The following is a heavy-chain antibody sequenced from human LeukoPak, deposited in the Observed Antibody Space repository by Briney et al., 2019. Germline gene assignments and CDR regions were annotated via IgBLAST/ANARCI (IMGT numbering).Heavy chain of an antibody. Sequence: GGSLRLSCAASGFTFSYYSMNWVRQAPGKGLEWVSYISSSSSTIYYADSVKGRFTISRDNGKNSLYLQMNSLSDEDTAVYYCARGELDYWGQGTLVTVSS. V-gene: IGHV3-48*02. CDR3: ARGELDY. J-gene: IGHJ4*02. D-gene: IGHD1-26*01. CDR2: ISSSSSTI. CDR1: GFTFSYYS.